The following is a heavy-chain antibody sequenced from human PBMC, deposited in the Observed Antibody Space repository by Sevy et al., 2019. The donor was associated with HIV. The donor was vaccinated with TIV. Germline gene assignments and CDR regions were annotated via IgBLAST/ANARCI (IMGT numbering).Heavy chain of an antibody. CDR3: ARVGATPFDY. CDR2: ISSSSSYI. V-gene: IGHV3-21*01. CDR1: GFTFSSYS. Sequence: GGSLSLSCAASGFTFSSYSMNWVRQAQGQGLDWVSSISSSSSYIYYDDAVKGRFTISRDNAKNSLYLQMNSLRAEDTALYYCARVGATPFDYWGQGTLVTVSS. D-gene: IGHD1-26*01. J-gene: IGHJ4*02.